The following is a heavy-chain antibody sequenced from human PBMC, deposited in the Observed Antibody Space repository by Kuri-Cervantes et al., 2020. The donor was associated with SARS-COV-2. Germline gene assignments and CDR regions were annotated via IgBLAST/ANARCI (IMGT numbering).Heavy chain of an antibody. CDR2: IYYSGST. J-gene: IGHJ4*02. D-gene: IGHD7-27*01. CDR3: ARDRLGRYYFDY. Sequence: SQTLSLTCAVSGGSISSYYWSWIRQPPGKGLEWIGYIYYSGSTNYNPSLKSRVTISVDTSKNQFSPKLSSVTAADTAVYYCARDRLGRYYFDYWGQGTLVTVSS. CDR1: GGSISSYY. V-gene: IGHV4-59*01.